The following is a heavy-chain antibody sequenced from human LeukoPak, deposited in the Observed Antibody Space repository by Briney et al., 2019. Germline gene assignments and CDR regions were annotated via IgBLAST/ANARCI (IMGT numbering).Heavy chain of an antibody. V-gene: IGHV3-30*18. D-gene: IGHD3-16*01. Sequence: PGGSLRLSCAASGFTFSTYPMNWVRQAPGKGLEWVAVISYDGSNKYYADSVKGRFTISRDNSKNTLYLQMNSLRAEDTAVYYCAKPRENVWEPLDYWGQGTLVTVSS. J-gene: IGHJ4*02. CDR1: GFTFSTYP. CDR3: AKPRENVWEPLDY. CDR2: ISYDGSNK.